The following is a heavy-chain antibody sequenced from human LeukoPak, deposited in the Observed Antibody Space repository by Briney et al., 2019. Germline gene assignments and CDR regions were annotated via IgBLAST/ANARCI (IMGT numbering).Heavy chain of an antibody. CDR2: INHSGST. V-gene: IGHV4-34*01. D-gene: IGHD3-10*01. J-gene: IGHJ4*02. CDR3: ARGSRGGSGSPNGY. CDR1: GGSFSGYY. Sequence: PSETLSLTCAVYGGSFSGYYWSWIRQPPGKGLEWIGEINHSGSTNYNPSLKSRVTISVDTSKNQFSLKLSSVTAADTAVYYCARGSRGGSGSPNGYWGQGTLVTVSS.